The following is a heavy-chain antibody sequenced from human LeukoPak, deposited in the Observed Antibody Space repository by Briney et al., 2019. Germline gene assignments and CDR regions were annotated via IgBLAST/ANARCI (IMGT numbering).Heavy chain of an antibody. CDR1: GFIFHNAW. V-gene: IGHV3-15*01. D-gene: IGHD1-14*01. J-gene: IGHJ4*02. CDR2: IKSNPDGGAT. Sequence: GGSLRLSCAGSGFIFHNAWMDWVRQAPGKGLEWVGRIKSNPDGGATDFPETVKGRFSISRDDSENTLFLQMNSLKTEDTAVYYCTTVNHSVAYWGQGTLVTVSS. CDR3: TTVNHSVAY.